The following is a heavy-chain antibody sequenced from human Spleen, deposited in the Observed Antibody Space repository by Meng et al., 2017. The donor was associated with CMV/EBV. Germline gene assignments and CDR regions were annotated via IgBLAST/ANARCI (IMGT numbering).Heavy chain of an antibody. D-gene: IGHD3-10*01. V-gene: IGHV4-39*07. J-gene: IGHJ5*02. CDR2: IYYSGST. Sequence: GSLRLSCTVSGDSISGSCCYWGWIRQPPGKGLEWIANIYYSGSTYYNPSLKSRVTISVDTSKNQFSLKLSSVTAADTAVYYCARVGITMVRGVMRAPFDPWGQGTLVTVSS. CDR3: ARVGITMVRGVMRAPFDP. CDR1: GDSISGSCCY.